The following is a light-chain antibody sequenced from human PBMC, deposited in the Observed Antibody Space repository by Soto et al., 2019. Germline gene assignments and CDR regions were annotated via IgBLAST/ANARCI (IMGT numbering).Light chain of an antibody. V-gene: IGKV3-15*01. CDR3: QQSYSTRWT. Sequence: EIVLTQSPATLSVSLGDSAXXXXXASQSVSLSLAWYQMRPGQPPRLLIYGASTRATDIPARFSGSGSGTDFTLTISSLQPEDFATYYCQQSYSTRWTFGQGTKVDIK. CDR1: QSVSLS. CDR2: GAS. J-gene: IGKJ1*01.